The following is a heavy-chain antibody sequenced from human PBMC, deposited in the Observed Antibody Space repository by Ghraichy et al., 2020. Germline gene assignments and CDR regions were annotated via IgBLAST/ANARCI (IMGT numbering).Heavy chain of an antibody. Sequence: GGSLRLSCAASGFTFSSFWMSWVRQAPGRGLEWVANIKQDGVEKYYVGSVRGRFTISRDNAKNSLYLQMNGLRAEDTAVYYCARDLGYNYGSGGFSDYWGQGTLVTVSS. CDR1: GFTFSSFW. CDR2: IKQDGVEK. D-gene: IGHD5-18*01. CDR3: ARDLGYNYGSGGFSDY. V-gene: IGHV3-7*03. J-gene: IGHJ4*02.